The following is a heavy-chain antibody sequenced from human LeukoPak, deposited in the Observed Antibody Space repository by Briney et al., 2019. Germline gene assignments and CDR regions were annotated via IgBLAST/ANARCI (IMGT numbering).Heavy chain of an antibody. J-gene: IGHJ4*02. CDR2: IYPGDSDT. V-gene: IGHV5-51*01. Sequence: GESLKISCKGSGYSFTSYWIGWVRQLPGKGLEWMGIIYPGDSDTRYSPSFQGQVTISADKSISTAYLQWSSLKASDTAMYYCARRGSPYYDILTGGYDYWGQGTLVTVSS. CDR1: GYSFTSYW. D-gene: IGHD3-9*01. CDR3: ARRGSPYYDILTGGYDY.